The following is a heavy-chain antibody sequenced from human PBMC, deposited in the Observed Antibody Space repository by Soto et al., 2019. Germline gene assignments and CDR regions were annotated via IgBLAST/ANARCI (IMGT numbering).Heavy chain of an antibody. CDR3: ARDRSDFWSAYSGHYYYYGLDV. Sequence: GGSLRLSCAASGITFRTYSMHWVRQAPDKGQEKVAIISFDGGNKYYADSVKGRFTISRDNSNNTLYLQMNSLRPDDTGVYYCARDRSDFWSAYSGHYYYYGLDVWGQGTTVTVSS. J-gene: IGHJ6*02. CDR1: GITFRTYS. CDR2: ISFDGGNK. D-gene: IGHD3-3*01. V-gene: IGHV3-30*17.